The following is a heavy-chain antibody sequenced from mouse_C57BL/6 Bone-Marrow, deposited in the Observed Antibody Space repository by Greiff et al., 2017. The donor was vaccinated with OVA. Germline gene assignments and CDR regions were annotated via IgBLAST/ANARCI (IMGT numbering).Heavy chain of an antibody. Sequence: VQGVESGAELVRPGTSVKMSCKASGYTFTNYWIGWAKQRPGHGLEWIGDIYPGGGYTNYNEKFKGKATLTADKSSSTAYMQFSSLTSEDSAIYYCARSCDGYFFFDYWGQGTTLTVSS. J-gene: IGHJ2*01. CDR2: IYPGGGYT. D-gene: IGHD2-3*01. V-gene: IGHV1-63*01. CDR3: ARSCDGYFFFDY. CDR1: GYTFTNYW.